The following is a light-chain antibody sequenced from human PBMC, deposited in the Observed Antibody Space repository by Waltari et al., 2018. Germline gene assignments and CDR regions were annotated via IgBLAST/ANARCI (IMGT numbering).Light chain of an antibody. J-gene: IGLJ1*01. CDR3: ASWDDSHYV. Sequence: QSVLTQPPSASVTPGQRVTIPCSGTRPNLGSNFLYWYQQFPQTAPKLLIYRNIERPSGVPERFSASKSGTSASLVISGVRSEDEAIYYCASWDDSHYVFGPGTTVTVL. CDR2: RNI. V-gene: IGLV1-47*01. CDR1: RPNLGSNF.